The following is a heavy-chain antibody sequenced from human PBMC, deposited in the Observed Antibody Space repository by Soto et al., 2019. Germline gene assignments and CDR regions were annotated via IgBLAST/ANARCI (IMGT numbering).Heavy chain of an antibody. CDR1: GFTFSSYG. Sequence: EVQLLESGGGLVQPGGSLRLSCAASGFTFSSYGINWVRQAPGKGLEWVSLIIGSGAVTHYADSVKGRFPISRDNSKNTLYLQMESLRAEDTAVYYCAKERDSTRAQGGGMDVWGHGTTVTVSS. D-gene: IGHD6-13*01. V-gene: IGHV3-23*01. CDR3: AKERDSTRAQGGGMDV. CDR2: IIGSGAVT. J-gene: IGHJ6*02.